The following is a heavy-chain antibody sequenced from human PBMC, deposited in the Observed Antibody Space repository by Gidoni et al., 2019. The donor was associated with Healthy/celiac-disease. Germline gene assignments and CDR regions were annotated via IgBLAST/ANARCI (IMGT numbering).Heavy chain of an antibody. CDR2: IKQDGSEK. CDR1: GFPFRSYW. V-gene: IGHV3-7*03. Sequence: EVQLVESGGGLVQPGGSLRLSCAASGFPFRSYWMSWVRQAPGKGMEWVANIKQDGSEKYYVDSVKGRFTISRDNAKNSLYLQMNSLRAEDTAVYYCARLYSYGQYYYYYYYMDVWGKGTTVTVSS. D-gene: IGHD5-18*01. CDR3: ARLYSYGQYYYYYYYMDV. J-gene: IGHJ6*03.